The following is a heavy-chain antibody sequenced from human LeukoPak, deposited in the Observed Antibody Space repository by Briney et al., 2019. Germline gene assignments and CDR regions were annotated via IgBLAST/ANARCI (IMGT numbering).Heavy chain of an antibody. CDR3: ARVGNQRWLQLRRGDYFDY. CDR2: IYHSGST. CDR1: GYSISSGYY. D-gene: IGHD5-24*01. J-gene: IGHJ4*02. V-gene: IGHV4-38-2*02. Sequence: PSETLSLTCTVSGYSISSGYYWGWIRQPPGKGLEWIGSIYHSGSTYYNPSLKSRVTISVDTSKNQFSLKLSSVTAADTAVYYCARVGNQRWLQLRRGDYFDYWGQGTLVTVSS.